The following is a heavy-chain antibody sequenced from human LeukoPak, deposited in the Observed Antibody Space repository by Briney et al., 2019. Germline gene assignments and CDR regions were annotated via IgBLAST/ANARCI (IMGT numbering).Heavy chain of an antibody. D-gene: IGHD6-19*01. V-gene: IGHV1-8*01. Sequence: ASVKVSCKASGYTFTSCDINWVRQATGQGLEWMGWMNPNSGSTGYGQSFQGRITMTGDISIGTAYMELSNLTSEDTAIYYCTRGSSGRRDNWGQGTLVTVSA. CDR1: GYTFTSCD. J-gene: IGHJ4*02. CDR2: MNPNSGST. CDR3: TRGSSGRRDN.